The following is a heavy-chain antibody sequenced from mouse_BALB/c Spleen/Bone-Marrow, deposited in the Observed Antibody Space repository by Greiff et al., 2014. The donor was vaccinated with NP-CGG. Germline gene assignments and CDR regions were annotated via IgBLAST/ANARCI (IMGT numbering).Heavy chain of an antibody. Sequence: QVQLQQSRAELVKPGASVKLSCKASGYSFTSYWMHWGKQRPGQGLEWIGEISPSNGRSNYNEKFKSKATLTVDKSSSTAYMQLSGLTSEDSAVYYCTRSELRRGGYALDYWGLGTSVTVSS. J-gene: IGHJ4*01. CDR2: ISPSNGRS. D-gene: IGHD2-12*01. CDR3: TRSELRRGGYALDY. CDR1: GYSFTSYW. V-gene: IGHV1S81*02.